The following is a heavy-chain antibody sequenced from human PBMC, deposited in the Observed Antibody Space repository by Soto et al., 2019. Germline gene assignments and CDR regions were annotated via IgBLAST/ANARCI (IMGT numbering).Heavy chain of an antibody. CDR2: ISVSGGST. V-gene: IGHV3-23*01. CDR1: GFTFSSYA. D-gene: IGHD3-3*02. Sequence: GGSLRLSCAASGFTFSSYAMNWVRQAPGKGLERVSDISVSGGSTYYADSVKGRFTISRDNSKNTLYLQMNSLRAEDTAIYYCAKARDTTIFGVVFDYWGQGAQVTVSS. CDR3: AKARDTTIFGVVFDY. J-gene: IGHJ4*02.